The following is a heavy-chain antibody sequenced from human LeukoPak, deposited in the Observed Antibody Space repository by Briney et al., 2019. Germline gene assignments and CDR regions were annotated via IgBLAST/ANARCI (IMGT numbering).Heavy chain of an antibody. J-gene: IGHJ4*02. CDR3: ARELRSGSFDY. D-gene: IGHD6-19*01. CDR1: GFTVSSNY. V-gene: IGHV3-53*01. CDR2: IYSGGST. Sequence: GGSLRLSCAASGFTVSSNYMSWVRQAPGKGLEWVSVIYSGGSTYYADSVKGRFTISRDNSKNTLYLQMNSLRAEDTSVYYCARELRSGSFDYWGQGTLVTVSS.